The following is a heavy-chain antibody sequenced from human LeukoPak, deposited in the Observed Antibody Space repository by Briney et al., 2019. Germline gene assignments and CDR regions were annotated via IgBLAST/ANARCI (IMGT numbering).Heavy chain of an antibody. CDR1: GFTFSSYW. J-gene: IGHJ4*02. CDR3: ARGVANYYDSSGYQN. Sequence: GGSLRLSCAASGFTFSSYWMSWVRQAPGKGLEWVSVIYSGGKTNHADSVKGRFTISRDNSKNTLYLQMNSLRAEDTAVYYCARGVANYYDSSGYQNWGQGTLVTVSS. D-gene: IGHD3-22*01. CDR2: IYSGGKT. V-gene: IGHV3-53*01.